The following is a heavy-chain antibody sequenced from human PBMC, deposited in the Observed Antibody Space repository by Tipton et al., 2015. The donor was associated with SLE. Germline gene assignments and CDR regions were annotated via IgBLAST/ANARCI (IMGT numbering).Heavy chain of an antibody. J-gene: IGHJ4*02. D-gene: IGHD2-15*01. CDR1: GFTFSSNW. V-gene: IGHV3-7*01. CDR3: ARRSGGSCWN. Sequence: SLRLSCAASGFTFSSNWMTWVRQPPGRGLEWVATIKQDGSEKCYVESVKGRFTISRDNSKDSLYLQLNSLRAEDTAVYYCARRSGGSCWNWGQGTLVTVSS. CDR2: IKQDGSEK.